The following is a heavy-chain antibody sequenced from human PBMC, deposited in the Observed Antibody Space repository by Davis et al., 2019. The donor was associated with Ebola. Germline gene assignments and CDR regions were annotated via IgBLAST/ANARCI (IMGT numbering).Heavy chain of an antibody. CDR3: ARDPPYYYDSSGYYYTDY. Sequence: GGSLRLSCAASGFTFSSYWMSWVRQAPGKGLEWVANIKQDGSEKYYVDSVKGRFTISRDNAKNSLYLQMNSLRAEDTAVYYCARDPPYYYDSSGYYYTDYWGQGTLVTVSS. V-gene: IGHV3-7*03. D-gene: IGHD3-22*01. CDR1: GFTFSSYW. J-gene: IGHJ4*02. CDR2: IKQDGSEK.